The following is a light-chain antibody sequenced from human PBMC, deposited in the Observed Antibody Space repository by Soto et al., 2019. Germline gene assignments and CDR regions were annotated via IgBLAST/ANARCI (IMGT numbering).Light chain of an antibody. CDR2: LNSDGSH. J-gene: IGLJ2*01. Sequence: QAVVTQSPSASASLGASVKLTCTLSSGHSSYAIAWHQQQPEKGPRYLMKLNSDGSHSKGDGIPDRFSGSSSGAERYLTISSLQSEDESDYSCQTWGTGIQVFGGGTKLNVL. CDR1: SGHSSYA. CDR3: QTWGTGIQV. V-gene: IGLV4-69*01.